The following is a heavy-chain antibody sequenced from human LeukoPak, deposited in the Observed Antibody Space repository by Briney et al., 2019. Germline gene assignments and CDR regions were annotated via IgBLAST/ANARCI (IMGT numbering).Heavy chain of an antibody. CDR3: ARGYYDILTGYYTHKQNWFDP. V-gene: IGHV1-69*13. J-gene: IGHJ5*02. CDR1: GGTFSSYA. CDR2: IIPIFGRG. Sequence: SVKVSCKASGGTFSSYAINCVRQAPGQGLEWMGGIIPIFGRGNYAQKFQGRVTITADESTSTAYMELSSLRSEDTAVYYCARGYYDILTGYYTHKQNWFDPWGQGTLVTVSS. D-gene: IGHD3-9*01.